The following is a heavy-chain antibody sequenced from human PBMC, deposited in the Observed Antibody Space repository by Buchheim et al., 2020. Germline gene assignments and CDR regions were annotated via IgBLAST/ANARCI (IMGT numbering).Heavy chain of an antibody. CDR2: ISSSARTI. CDR3: ARDRSGYDYGYDN. CDR1: GYTFSSYS. Sequence: EVQLVESGGTLIQPGGSLRLSCAASGYTFSSYSMNWLRQAPGKGLEWVAYISSSARTIYYADSVKGRFTISRDNANNSLYLQMNSLRAGDAALYYCARDRSGYDYGYDNWGPGTL. V-gene: IGHV3-48*01. J-gene: IGHJ4*02. D-gene: IGHD5-12*01.